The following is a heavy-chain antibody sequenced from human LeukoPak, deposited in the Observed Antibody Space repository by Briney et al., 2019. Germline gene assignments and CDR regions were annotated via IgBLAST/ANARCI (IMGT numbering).Heavy chain of an antibody. CDR2: INHSGST. J-gene: IGHJ3*02. V-gene: IGHV4-34*01. CDR1: GGSFSGYY. CDR3: ARNPKAAGRKHTTGKYAFDI. D-gene: IGHD1-14*01. Sequence: SETLSLTCAVYGGSFSGYYWSWLRQPPGKGLERIGEINHSGSTNYNPSLKSRVTISVDTSKNQFSLKLSSVTAADTAVYYCARNPKAAGRKHTTGKYAFDIWGQGTMVTVSS.